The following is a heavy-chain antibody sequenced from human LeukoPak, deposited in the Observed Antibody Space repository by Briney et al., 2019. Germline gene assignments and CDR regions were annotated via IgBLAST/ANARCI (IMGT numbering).Heavy chain of an antibody. D-gene: IGHD3-3*01. CDR3: ARDHYDFWSGYHDAFDI. CDR2: INPNSSGT. CDR1: GYTFTGYY. J-gene: IGHJ3*02. V-gene: IGHV1-2*02. Sequence: ASVKVSCKASGYTFTGYYMHWVRQAPGQGLEWMGWINPNSSGTNYAQKFQGRVTMTRDTSISTAYMELSRLRSDDTAVYYCARDHYDFWSGYHDAFDIWGQGTMVTVSS.